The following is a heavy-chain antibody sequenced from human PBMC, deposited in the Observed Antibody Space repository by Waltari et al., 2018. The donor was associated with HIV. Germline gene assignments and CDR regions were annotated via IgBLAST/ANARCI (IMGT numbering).Heavy chain of an antibody. CDR2: INPNNGGT. V-gene: IGHV1-2*02. J-gene: IGHJ1*01. CDR3: ASSSDGGRN. Sequence: QVQLVQSGAEVKKPGASVKVSCKASGYTFTAYYIHWVRQAPGQGLEWMGWINPNNGGTKYAQKFQGRVTMTRDTPMSTAYMEMSGLIGDEAAVIYCASSSDGGRNWGQGTLVTVSS. CDR1: GYTFTAYY.